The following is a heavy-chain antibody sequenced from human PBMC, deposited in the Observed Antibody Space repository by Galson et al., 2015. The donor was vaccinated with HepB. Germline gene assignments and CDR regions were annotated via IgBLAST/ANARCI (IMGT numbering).Heavy chain of an antibody. Sequence: SLRLSCAAAGFPFGDYYMSWFRQAPGKGLEWISYISDTDGSSTAYADSVKGRFTISRDNAKNTLYLQMNTLRAEDTAVYYCARCVYSSGWYTLWGQGTLVTVSS. CDR2: ISDTDGSST. J-gene: IGHJ4*02. V-gene: IGHV3-74*01. CDR1: GFPFGDYY. CDR3: ARCVYSSGWYTL. D-gene: IGHD6-19*01.